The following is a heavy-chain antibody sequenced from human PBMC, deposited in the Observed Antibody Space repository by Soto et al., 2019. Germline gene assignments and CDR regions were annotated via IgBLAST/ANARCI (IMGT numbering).Heavy chain of an antibody. Sequence: ITLKESGPTLVKPTQTLTLTCTFSGFSLNTGGVGVGWVRQPRGKAMEWLALIYWDDDERYRPSLRSRLNITKDTINNQGVLTITNMDPEDTATYYCVRNWRYYGGDYYYGMDAWGQGTTVTVSS. CDR2: IYWDDDE. CDR1: GFSLNTGGVG. CDR3: VRNWRYYGGDYYYGMDA. V-gene: IGHV2-5*02. J-gene: IGHJ6*02. D-gene: IGHD3-10*01.